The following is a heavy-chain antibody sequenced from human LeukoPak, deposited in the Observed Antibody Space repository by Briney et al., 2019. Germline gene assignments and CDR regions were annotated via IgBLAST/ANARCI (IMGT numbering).Heavy chain of an antibody. CDR2: IYHSGTT. Sequence: PSETLSLTCTVSGGSISSSSYYWGWIRQPPGKGLECIGSIYHSGTTYYNPSLKSRVTISVATSKNQFSLKLSSVTAADTAIYYCASQAILAAADTDYWGQGTLVTVSS. D-gene: IGHD6-13*01. V-gene: IGHV4-39*01. CDR1: GGSISSSSYY. CDR3: ASQAILAAADTDY. J-gene: IGHJ4*02.